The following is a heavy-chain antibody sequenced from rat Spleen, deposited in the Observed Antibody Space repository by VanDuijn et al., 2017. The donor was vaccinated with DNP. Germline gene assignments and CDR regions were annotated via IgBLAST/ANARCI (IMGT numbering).Heavy chain of an antibody. CDR2: ISGSGGNT. CDR3: IRRAVVTGAMDA. J-gene: IGHJ4*01. Sequence: EVQLVESGGGLVQPGNSLKLSCAASGFTFSDYAMAWVRQSPAKGLEWVATISGSGGNTYYRDSVKGRFTISRDNAQSTLDLQMNSLRSEDTATYYCIRRAVVTGAMDAWGQGTSVTVSS. V-gene: IGHV5S23*01. D-gene: IGHD1-1*01. CDR1: GFTFSDYA.